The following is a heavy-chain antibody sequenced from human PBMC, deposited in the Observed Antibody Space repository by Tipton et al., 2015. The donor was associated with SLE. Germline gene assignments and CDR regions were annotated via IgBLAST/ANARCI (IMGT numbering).Heavy chain of an antibody. D-gene: IGHD3-10*01. CDR3: ARGTRGWYFDL. CDR2: INHSGIT. Sequence: GLVKPSETLSLTCAVYGGSFSDYYWSWIRQPPGKGLEWIGEINHSGITNYNPSLKSRVTISVDTSKNQFSLKLSSVTAADTAVYYCARGTRGWYFDLWGRGTLVTVSS. V-gene: IGHV4-34*01. J-gene: IGHJ2*01. CDR1: GGSFSDYY.